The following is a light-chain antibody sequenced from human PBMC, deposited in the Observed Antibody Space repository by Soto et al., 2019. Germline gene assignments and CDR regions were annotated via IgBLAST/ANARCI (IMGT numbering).Light chain of an antibody. CDR2: DVS. J-gene: IGLJ2*01. CDR3: SSYTTTSTVV. Sequence: QSVLTQPASVSGSPGQSITISCTGTSSDVGAYDYVSWYQHHPGKAPKLMIHDVSHRPSGVSNRFSGSKSGNTASLTISGLQAEDEASYYCSSYTTTSTVVFGGGTKVTVL. V-gene: IGLV2-14*03. CDR1: SSDVGAYDY.